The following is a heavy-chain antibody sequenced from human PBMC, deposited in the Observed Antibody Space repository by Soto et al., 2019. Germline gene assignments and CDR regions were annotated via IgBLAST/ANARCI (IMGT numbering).Heavy chain of an antibody. Sequence: QVQLEQSGAEMKKPGSSVKVSCQASGDSLTRYSISWVRQAPGQGLEWMGRIIPVFGSAEYSQKFQGRVVISVDTXTQTAHMELTSLRSDDTAVYYCARESESSGNYFEDWGRGTLVTVSS. CDR1: GDSLTRYS. CDR2: IIPVFGSA. CDR3: ARESESSGNYFED. J-gene: IGHJ4*01. D-gene: IGHD3-22*01. V-gene: IGHV1-69*08.